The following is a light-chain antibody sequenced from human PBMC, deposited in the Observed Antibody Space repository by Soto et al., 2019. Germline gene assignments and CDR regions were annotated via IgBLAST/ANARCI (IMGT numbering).Light chain of an antibody. V-gene: IGKV3-20*01. Sequence: EIVLTQSPGTLSLSPGERATLSCRASQSFNSIYLAWYQQKPGQAPRLLIYGASSRATGIPDRFSGSGSGTDFTLTISRLEPEDFAVYYCHQYDGWTFGQGTKVDI. J-gene: IGKJ1*01. CDR2: GAS. CDR3: HQYDGWT. CDR1: QSFNSIY.